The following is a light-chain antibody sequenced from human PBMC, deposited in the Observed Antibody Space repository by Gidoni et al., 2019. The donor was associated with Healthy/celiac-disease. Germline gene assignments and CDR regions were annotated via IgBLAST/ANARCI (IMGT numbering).Light chain of an antibody. CDR1: QSLLHSNGYNY. V-gene: IGKV2-28*01. J-gene: IGKJ3*01. CDR2: LGS. CDR3: MQALQTPR. Sequence: DIVMTQSPLSLPVTPGEPASISCRSSQSLLHSNGYNYLDWYLQKPGQSPQLLIYLGSNRASGVPARFSGSGSGTDFTLKISRVEAEDVGVYYCMQALQTPRFGPGTKVDIK.